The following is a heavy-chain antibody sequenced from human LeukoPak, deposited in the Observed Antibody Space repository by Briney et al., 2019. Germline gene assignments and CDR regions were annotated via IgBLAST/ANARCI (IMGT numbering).Heavy chain of an antibody. J-gene: IGHJ4*02. V-gene: IGHV4-31*03. CDR1: GGSISSGSYY. CDR2: IYYSGST. Sequence: PSQTLSLTCTVSGGSISSGSYYWTWIRQHPGKGLEWIGYIYYSGSTYYNPSLKSRVTISQDTSKNQFSLKLSSVTAADTAVYYCARGASSRWLQVHTRRGFDYWGQGTLVTVSS. D-gene: IGHD5-24*01. CDR3: ARGASSRWLQVHTRRGFDY.